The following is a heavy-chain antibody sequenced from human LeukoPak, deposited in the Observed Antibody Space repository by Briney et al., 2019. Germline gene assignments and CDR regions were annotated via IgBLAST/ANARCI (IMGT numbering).Heavy chain of an antibody. CDR2: ISSSNSLI. Sequence: PGGSLRLSCAASGFTFSSYSMNWVRQAPGKGLEWVSSISSSNSLIYYADSVKGRFTISRDNSKNSLYLQMNSLRAEDTAVYYCARVPGDYWGQGTLVTVSS. J-gene: IGHJ4*02. CDR3: ARVPGDY. D-gene: IGHD3-10*01. CDR1: GFTFSSYS. V-gene: IGHV3-21*01.